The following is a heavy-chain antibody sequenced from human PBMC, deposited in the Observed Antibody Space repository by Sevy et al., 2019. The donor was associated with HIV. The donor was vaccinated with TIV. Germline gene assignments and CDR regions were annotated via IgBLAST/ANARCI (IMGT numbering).Heavy chain of an antibody. CDR2: ISSSSTTI. V-gene: IGHV3-48*02. Sequence: GGSLRLSCAASRLTFSSSSVNWVRQAPGKGLEWVSYISSSSTTIYYADSVKGRFTISRDNAKNSLYLQMNSLRDEDPAVYSCARGFMGADYYYGMDVWGQGTTVTVSS. J-gene: IGHJ6*02. D-gene: IGHD3-3*01. CDR3: ARGFMGADYYYGMDV. CDR1: RLTFSSSS.